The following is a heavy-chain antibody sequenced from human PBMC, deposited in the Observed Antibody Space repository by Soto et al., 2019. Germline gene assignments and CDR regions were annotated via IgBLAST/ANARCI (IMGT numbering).Heavy chain of an antibody. D-gene: IGHD3-10*01. CDR1: GGSISSGDYY. CDR2: IYYSGST. V-gene: IGHV4-30-4*01. J-gene: IGHJ6*02. Sequence: QVQLQESGPGLVKPSQTLSLTCTVSGGSISSGDYYWSWIRQPPGKGLEWIGYIYYSGSTYYNPSLKSRVTLSVDTSKNQFSLKLSSVTAADTAVYYCARVFRWMVRENYGMDVWGQGTTVTVSS. CDR3: ARVFRWMVRENYGMDV.